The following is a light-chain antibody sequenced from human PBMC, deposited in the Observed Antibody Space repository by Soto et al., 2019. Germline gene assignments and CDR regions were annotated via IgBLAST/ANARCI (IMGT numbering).Light chain of an antibody. Sequence: DIQMTQSPSSLSASIGDRVTITCRASQNIGSFLNWYQQKPGEAPRLLVYSAFRIQSGVPSSFHASGSGTDFTLSISSLLPQDVSAYYCQRGSATPITFGLGTRLDTK. CDR2: SAF. CDR1: QNIGSF. CDR3: QRGSATPIT. V-gene: IGKV1-39*01. J-gene: IGKJ5*01.